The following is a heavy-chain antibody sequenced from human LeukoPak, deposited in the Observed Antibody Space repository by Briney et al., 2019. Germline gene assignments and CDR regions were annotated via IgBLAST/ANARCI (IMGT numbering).Heavy chain of an antibody. V-gene: IGHV3-11*04. J-gene: IGHJ4*02. CDR2: VSSSGSSI. D-gene: IGHD3-9*01. Sequence: GGSLRLSCAASGFTFSDYYMSWLRQAPGKGLEWVSYVSSSGSSIYYADSVKGRFTISRDNAKNSLYLQMNSLRAEDTAVYYCARRGYYDILTGYYPEPLYYFDYWGQGTLVTVSS. CDR1: GFTFSDYY. CDR3: ARRGYYDILTGYYPEPLYYFDY.